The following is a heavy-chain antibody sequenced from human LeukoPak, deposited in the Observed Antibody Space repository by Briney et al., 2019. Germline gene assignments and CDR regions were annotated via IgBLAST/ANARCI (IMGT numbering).Heavy chain of an antibody. V-gene: IGHV3-23*01. CDR2: ISGSGGST. CDR3: AKDGPRVYSYGAIDY. CDR1: GLTFSSYA. J-gene: IGHJ4*02. D-gene: IGHD5-18*01. Sequence: GGSLRLSCAASGLTFSSYAMSWVRQAPGKGLEWGSAISGSGGSTYYADSVKGRFTISRDNSKNTLYLQMNSLRAEDTAVYYCAKDGPRVYSYGAIDYWGQGTLVTVSS.